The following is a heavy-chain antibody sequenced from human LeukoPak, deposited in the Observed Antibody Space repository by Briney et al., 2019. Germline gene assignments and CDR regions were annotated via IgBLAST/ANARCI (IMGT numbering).Heavy chain of an antibody. Sequence: GGSLRLSCAASGFTFSSYVMSWVRQAPGKGLEWVSVIYSGGSTYYADSVKGRFTISRDNSKNTLYLQMNSLRAEDTAVYYCARDRYYGSGSFYWGQGTLVTVSS. CDR3: ARDRYYGSGSFY. D-gene: IGHD3-10*01. CDR1: GFTFSSYV. V-gene: IGHV3-66*01. J-gene: IGHJ4*02. CDR2: IYSGGST.